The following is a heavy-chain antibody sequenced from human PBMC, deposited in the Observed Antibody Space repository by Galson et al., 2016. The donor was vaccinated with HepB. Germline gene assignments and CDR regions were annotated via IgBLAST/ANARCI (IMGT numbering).Heavy chain of an antibody. CDR2: IRTKAYGEAT. Sequence: SLRLSCAASGFTFGDYAMSWFRQAPGRGLEWVGFIRTKAYGEATEYAASVKGRFIILRDDSKSIAYLQMNSLKTEDTAVYYCARHVTGGSEPAYDAFDFWGQGTMVTVSS. J-gene: IGHJ3*01. CDR3: ARHVTGGSEPAYDAFDF. CDR1: GFTFGDYA. D-gene: IGHD2-8*02. V-gene: IGHV3-49*03.